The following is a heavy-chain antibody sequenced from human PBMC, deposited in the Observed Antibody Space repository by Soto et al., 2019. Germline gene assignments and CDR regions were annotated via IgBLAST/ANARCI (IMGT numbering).Heavy chain of an antibody. J-gene: IGHJ4*02. Sequence: PSETLSLTCAVYGGSFSGYYWSWIRQPPGKGLEWIGYIYYSGSTNYNPSLKSRVTISVDTSKNQFSLKLSSVTAADTAVYYCARDKIDGSPDYWGQGTLVTVS. CDR1: GGSFSGYY. CDR2: IYYSGST. CDR3: ARDKIDGSPDY. V-gene: IGHV4-59*01. D-gene: IGHD5-12*01.